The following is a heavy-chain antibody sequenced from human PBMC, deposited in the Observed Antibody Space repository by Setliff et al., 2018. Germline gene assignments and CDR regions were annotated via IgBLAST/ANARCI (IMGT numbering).Heavy chain of an antibody. Sequence: GESLKISCVASGFTFADYGLNWVRQGPGKGLEWVSGVEWNGGGTSYADSVRGRFTISRDNADNSLYLQMNSLRADDTALYYCARDGVFYAMDVWGQGTTVTVSS. V-gene: IGHV3-20*04. CDR1: GFTFADYG. D-gene: IGHD2-2*01. J-gene: IGHJ6*02. CDR3: ARDGVFYAMDV. CDR2: VEWNGGGT.